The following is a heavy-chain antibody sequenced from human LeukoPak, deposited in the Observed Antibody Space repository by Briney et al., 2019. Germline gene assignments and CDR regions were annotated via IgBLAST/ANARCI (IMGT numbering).Heavy chain of an antibody. CDR1: AYIFASYW. Sequence: GESLQISCNASAYIFASYWIVWVRHMPGKGLEWMGIIFPGDSDTRYSPSFQGQVTISADKSISTAYLQWSSLKASDTAMYYCARPYYYDSSGYHALGYWGQGTLVTVSS. D-gene: IGHD3-22*01. CDR3: ARPYYYDSSGYHALGY. J-gene: IGHJ4*02. V-gene: IGHV5-51*01. CDR2: IFPGDSDT.